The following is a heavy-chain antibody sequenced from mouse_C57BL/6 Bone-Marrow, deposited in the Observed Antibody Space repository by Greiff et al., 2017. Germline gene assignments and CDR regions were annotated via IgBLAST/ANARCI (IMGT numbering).Heavy chain of an antibody. CDR1: GYAFSSYW. CDR2: IYPGDGDT. V-gene: IGHV1-80*01. J-gene: IGHJ2*01. Sequence: VKVVESGAELVKPGASVKISCKASGYAFSSYWMNWVKQRPGKGLEWIGQIYPGDGDTNYNGKFKGKATLTADKSSSTTYMQLSSQTSEDSAVYFCARWDYWGQGTTIPVSS. CDR3: ARWDY.